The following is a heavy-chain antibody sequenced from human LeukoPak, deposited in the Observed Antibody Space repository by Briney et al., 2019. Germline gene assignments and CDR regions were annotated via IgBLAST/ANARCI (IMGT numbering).Heavy chain of an antibody. V-gene: IGHV3-30*02. J-gene: IGHJ4*02. D-gene: IGHD5-18*01. CDR3: ASLLYGYSYGPFHH. Sequence: PGGSLRLSCVASGFTFSSYGMHWVRQAPGKGLEWVAFIRYDGSNKKYADSVKGRFTISRDNSKNTLYLQMNSLRAEDSAVYYCASLLYGYSYGPFHHWGQGTLVTVSS. CDR2: IRYDGSNK. CDR1: GFTFSSYG.